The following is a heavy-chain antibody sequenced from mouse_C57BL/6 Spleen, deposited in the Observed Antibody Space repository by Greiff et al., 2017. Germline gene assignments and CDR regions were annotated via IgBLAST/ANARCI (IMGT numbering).Heavy chain of an antibody. J-gene: IGHJ4*01. Sequence: VQLQQSGAELVRPGASVKLSCTASGFNIKDDYMHWVKQRPEQGLEWIGWIDPENGDTEYASKFPGKATITADTSSNTAYLQLSSLTSEDTAVYYCTTELITTVVAYYAMDYWGQGTSVTVSS. V-gene: IGHV14-4*01. D-gene: IGHD1-1*01. CDR2: IDPENGDT. CDR1: GFNIKDDY. CDR3: TTELITTVVAYYAMDY.